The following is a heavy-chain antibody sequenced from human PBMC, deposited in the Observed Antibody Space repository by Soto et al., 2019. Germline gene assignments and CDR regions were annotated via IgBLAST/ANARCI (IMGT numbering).Heavy chain of an antibody. J-gene: IGHJ3*02. CDR3: AIDGSSVINEDAFDI. V-gene: IGHV3-33*01. CDR1: GFTFSRYA. Sequence: GRSLRLSCAASGFTFSRYAMHWVRQAPGKGLERLAVIWYDGSNKYYPYPVKGRLTISTDNSKNTPCLQMNSLRAEDAGVYYCAIDGSSVINEDAFDIWGQGKRVT. CDR2: IWYDGSNK. D-gene: IGHD4-4*01.